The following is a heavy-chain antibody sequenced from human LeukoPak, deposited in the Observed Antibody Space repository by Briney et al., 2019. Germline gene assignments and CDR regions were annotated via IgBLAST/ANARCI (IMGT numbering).Heavy chain of an antibody. CDR2: ISSSSSYI. Sequence: PGGSLRLSCAASGFTFSSYSMTWVRQAPGKGLEWVSSISSSSSYIYYADSVKGRFTISRDNSKNTLYLQMNSLRAEDTAVYYCAKDPNYDFWSGSSHYWGQGTLVTVSS. V-gene: IGHV3-21*04. J-gene: IGHJ4*02. D-gene: IGHD3-3*01. CDR3: AKDPNYDFWSGSSHY. CDR1: GFTFSSYS.